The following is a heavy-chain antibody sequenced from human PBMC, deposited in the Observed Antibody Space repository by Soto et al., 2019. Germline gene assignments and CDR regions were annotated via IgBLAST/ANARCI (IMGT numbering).Heavy chain of an antibody. V-gene: IGHV2-5*01. J-gene: IGHJ5*02. D-gene: IGHD4-17*01. Sequence: QITLKESGPTLGKPTQPLTLTCTFSGFSLNTGGVGVGWIRQPPGKALEWLALIYWNEDMRYSPSLKSRLTITKDTSKNQVVLTMTNMDPVDTATYYCAHRGYGDYPRDNWFDPWGQGTLVTVSS. CDR2: IYWNEDM. CDR1: GFSLNTGGVG. CDR3: AHRGYGDYPRDNWFDP.